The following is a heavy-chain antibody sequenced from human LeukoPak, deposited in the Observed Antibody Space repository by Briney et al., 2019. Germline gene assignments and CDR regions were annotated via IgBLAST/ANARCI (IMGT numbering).Heavy chain of an antibody. CDR2: INPNSGGT. CDR1: GYTFTGYY. J-gene: IGHJ4*02. D-gene: IGHD3-10*01. V-gene: IGHV1-2*02. CDR3: ARGLWFGELPLLRY. Sequence: ASVKVSCKASGYTFTGYYMYWVRRAPGQGLEWMGWINPNSGGTNYAQKFQGRVTMTRDTSISAAYMELSRLRSDATAVYYCARGLWFGELPLLRYWGQGTLVTVSS.